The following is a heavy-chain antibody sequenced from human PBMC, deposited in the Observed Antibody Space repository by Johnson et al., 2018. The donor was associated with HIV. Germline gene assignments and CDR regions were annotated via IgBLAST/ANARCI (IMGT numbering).Heavy chain of an antibody. Sequence: VQLVESGGGVVQPGGSLRLSCAASGFTFSTYDMYWVRQATGKGLEWVSTIGTAGYTYYAGSVKGRFTISRENANNSLYLQLNSLRAGDTAVYYCARTGVLGAFDIWGQGTMVTVSS. V-gene: IGHV3-13*01. CDR1: GFTFSTYD. D-gene: IGHD2-8*02. J-gene: IGHJ3*02. CDR3: ARTGVLGAFDI. CDR2: IGTAGYT.